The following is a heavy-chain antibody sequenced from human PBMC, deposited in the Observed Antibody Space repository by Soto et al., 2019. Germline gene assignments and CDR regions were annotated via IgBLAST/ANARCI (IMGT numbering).Heavy chain of an antibody. J-gene: IGHJ4*02. CDR3: TRGLASGDY. V-gene: IGHV1-46*03. CDR1: GYIFTNFC. CDR2: INPNGGST. D-gene: IGHD6-6*01. Sequence: QVQLVQPGAEVKKPGASVKFSCKASGYIFTNFCIHWVRQAPGQGLEWIGIINPNGGSTNYAQNFQGRVTMTRDTSTSTVYMDLSSLRSEDTAVYYCTRGLASGDYWGQGTLITVSS.